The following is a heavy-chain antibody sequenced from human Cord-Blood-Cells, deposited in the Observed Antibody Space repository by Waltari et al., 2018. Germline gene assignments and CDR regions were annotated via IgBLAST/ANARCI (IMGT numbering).Heavy chain of an antibody. CDR3: ARSGYSSGWFDAFDI. J-gene: IGHJ3*02. CDR2: IYTSGST. V-gene: IGHV4-4*07. D-gene: IGHD6-19*01. CDR1: RGPIRCHY. Sequence: QVQLQAYGPGLVKSSVNLSLTRTVPRGPIRCHYWRWIRQPAGKGLEWIGRIYTSGSTNYNPSLKSRVTMSVDTSKNQFSLKLSSVTAADTAVYYCARSGYSSGWFDAFDIWGQGTMVTVSS.